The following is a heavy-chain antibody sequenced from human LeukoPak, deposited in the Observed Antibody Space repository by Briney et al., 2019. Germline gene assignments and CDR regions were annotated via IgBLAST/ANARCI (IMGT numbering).Heavy chain of an antibody. V-gene: IGHV3-15*01. D-gene: IGHD2-21*01. CDR1: GFTFGDYA. CDR3: TTGRQLEYCGGDCYSVVDY. J-gene: IGHJ4*02. Sequence: GGSLRLSCTASGFTFGDYAMSWVRQAPGKGLEWVGRIKSKTDGGTTDYAAPVKGRFTISRDDSKNTLYLQMNSLKTEDTAVYYCTTGRQLEYCGGDCYSVVDYWGQGTLVTVSS. CDR2: IKSKTDGGTT.